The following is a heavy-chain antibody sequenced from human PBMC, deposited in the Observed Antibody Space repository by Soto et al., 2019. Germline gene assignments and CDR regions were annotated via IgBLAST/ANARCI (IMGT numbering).Heavy chain of an antibody. V-gene: IGHV3-72*01. D-gene: IGHD1-1*01. Sequence: EVQLVESGGGLVQPGGSLRLSCAASGFTFSDHYMDWVRQAPGKGLEWVGRTRDKANGYTTEYAASVRGRFTISRDDSKNSLYLQMNTLKTEDTAVYYCAGGDDWNDGVYASDIWGQGTMVTVSS. J-gene: IGHJ3*02. CDR2: TRDKANGYTT. CDR1: GFTFSDHY. CDR3: AGGDDWNDGVYASDI.